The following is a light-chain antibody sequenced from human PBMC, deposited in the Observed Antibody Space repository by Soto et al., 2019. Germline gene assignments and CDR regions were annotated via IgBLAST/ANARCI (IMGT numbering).Light chain of an antibody. CDR2: EVS. CDR1: GSDVGGYKY. CDR3: SSYTSSVTYV. Sequence: QSALTQPASVSGSPGQSITISCTGSGSDVGGYKYVSWYQQYPGKAPKLIIFEVSNRPSGVSDRFSGSKSGNTASLTIAGLQVEDEADYFCSSYTSSVTYVFGTGTKLTVL. V-gene: IGLV2-14*01. J-gene: IGLJ1*01.